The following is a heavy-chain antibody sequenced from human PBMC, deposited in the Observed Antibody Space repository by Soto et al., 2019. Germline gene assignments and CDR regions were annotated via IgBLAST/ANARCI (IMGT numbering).Heavy chain of an antibody. D-gene: IGHD2-2*02. CDR1: GGTFSSYA. CDR2: IIPIFGTA. Sequence: QVQLVQSGAEVKKPGSSVKVSCKASGGTFSSYAISWVRQAPGQGLEWMGGIIPIFGTANYAQKFQGRVTITADKSTSTAYVELSSLRSEDTAVSYCASGPKRYCSSTSCYTASYYYYGMDVWGQGTTVTVSS. V-gene: IGHV1-69*06. J-gene: IGHJ6*02. CDR3: ASGPKRYCSSTSCYTASYYYYGMDV.